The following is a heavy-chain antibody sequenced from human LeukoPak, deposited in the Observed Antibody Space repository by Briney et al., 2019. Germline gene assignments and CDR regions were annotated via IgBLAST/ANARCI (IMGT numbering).Heavy chain of an antibody. Sequence: SVKVSCKVSGYTLTELSMHWVRQAPGQGLEWMGGIIPIFGTANYAQKFQGRVTITADESTSTAYMELSSLRSEDTAVYYCASPRFEFDYWGQGTLVTVSS. CDR2: IIPIFGTA. J-gene: IGHJ4*02. V-gene: IGHV1-69*13. CDR1: GYTLTELS. D-gene: IGHD3-3*01. CDR3: ASPRFEFDY.